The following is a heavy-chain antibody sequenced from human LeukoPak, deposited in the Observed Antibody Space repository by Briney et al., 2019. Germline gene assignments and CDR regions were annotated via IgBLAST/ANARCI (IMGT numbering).Heavy chain of an antibody. J-gene: IGHJ3*02. D-gene: IGHD3-22*01. V-gene: IGHV5-10-1*01. CDR2: IDPSDSYT. CDR1: GYRFTTSW. CDR3: ARQGGFYDNRGYNDAFDI. Sequence: GEPLKISGKGSGYRFTTSWISWVRQIPGKGLEWMGRIDPSDSYTNYSPSFQGHVTISVDKSISTAYLQWSSLKASDTAMYYCARQGGFYDNRGYNDAFDIWGQGTVVTVSS.